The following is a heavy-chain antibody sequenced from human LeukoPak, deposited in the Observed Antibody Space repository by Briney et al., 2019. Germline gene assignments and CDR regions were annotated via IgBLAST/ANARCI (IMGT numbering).Heavy chain of an antibody. V-gene: IGHV4-34*01. CDR2: INHSGST. Sequence: SETLSLACAVYGGSFSGYYWSWIRQPPGKGLEWIGEINHSGSTNYNPSLKSRVTISVDTSKNQFSLKLSSVTAADTAVYYCARGYRGVVVTANYNWFDPWGQGTLVTVSS. D-gene: IGHD2-21*02. J-gene: IGHJ5*02. CDR1: GGSFSGYY. CDR3: ARGYRGVVVTANYNWFDP.